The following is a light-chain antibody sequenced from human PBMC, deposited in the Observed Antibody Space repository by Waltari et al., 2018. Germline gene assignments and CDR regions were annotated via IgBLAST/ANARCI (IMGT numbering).Light chain of an antibody. CDR2: GAY. V-gene: IGKV3-20*01. CDR1: QSIPGT. CDR3: QHYVRLPVA. J-gene: IGKJ1*01. Sequence: IVLTQSPGTLSLSPGERATLSCRASQSIPGTLVWYQQKPDQPPRLLIYGAYNRAAGIPDRFSGSGFGTDFSLTISRLEPEEFAVYYCQHYVRLPVAFGQGTKV.